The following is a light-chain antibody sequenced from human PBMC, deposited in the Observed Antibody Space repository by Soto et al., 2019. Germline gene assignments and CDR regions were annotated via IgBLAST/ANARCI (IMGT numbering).Light chain of an antibody. V-gene: IGLV1-47*01. CDR2: RNN. Sequence: QSVLTQPPSASGTPGQTVTISCSGSSSNIGSAYIYWYHHLPGTAPKLLIYRNNQRPSGVPDRFSASKSGTSASLAISGLRSEDDADYYCAAWDDSVVVFGGGTQLTVL. CDR1: SSNIGSAY. CDR3: AAWDDSVVV. J-gene: IGLJ2*01.